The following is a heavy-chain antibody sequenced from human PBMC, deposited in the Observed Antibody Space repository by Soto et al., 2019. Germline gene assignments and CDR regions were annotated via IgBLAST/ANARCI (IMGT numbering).Heavy chain of an antibody. CDR2: IYYSGST. CDR1: GGSISSGGYY. Sequence: SETLSLTCTVSGGSISSGGYYWSWIRQHPGKGLEWIGYIYYSGSTYYNPSLKSRVTISVDTSKNQFSLKLSSVTAADTAVYYCARAGYSHGGNWFDPWGQGTLVTVSS. CDR3: ARAGYSHGGNWFDP. J-gene: IGHJ5*02. D-gene: IGHD5-18*01. V-gene: IGHV4-31*03.